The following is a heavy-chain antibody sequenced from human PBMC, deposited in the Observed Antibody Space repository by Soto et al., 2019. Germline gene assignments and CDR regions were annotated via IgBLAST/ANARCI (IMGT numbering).Heavy chain of an antibody. CDR1: GGSINSSSYF. D-gene: IGHD6-19*01. V-gene: IGHV4-39*01. J-gene: IGHJ5*02. Sequence: PSETLSLTCSVSGGSINSSSYFWGWVRQPPGKGLEWVGSIYYSGSTYYNPSLRSRVTISVDTSKNQFSLKLSSVTAADTAVFYCARHYSSGSRNWFDPWGQGTLVTVSS. CDR3: ARHYSSGSRNWFDP. CDR2: IYYSGST.